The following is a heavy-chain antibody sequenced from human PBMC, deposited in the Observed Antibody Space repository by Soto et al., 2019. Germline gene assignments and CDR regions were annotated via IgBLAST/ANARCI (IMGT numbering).Heavy chain of an antibody. D-gene: IGHD6-19*01. J-gene: IGHJ6*02. CDR3: ARAAVAGYYYYGIDV. CDR1: GYTFTTYY. Sequence: ASVKVSCKASGYTFTTYYMHWVRQAPGQGLEWMGIIDPSGGSTTYAQKFQGRVTMTRDTSTSTVYMELISLRSDDTAVYYCARAAVAGYYYYGIDVWGQGTTVTVSS. V-gene: IGHV1-46*01. CDR2: IDPSGGST.